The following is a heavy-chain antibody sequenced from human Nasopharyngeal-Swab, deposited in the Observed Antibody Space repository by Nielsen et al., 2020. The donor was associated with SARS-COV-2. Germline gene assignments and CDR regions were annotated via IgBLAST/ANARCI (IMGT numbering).Heavy chain of an antibody. CDR1: GFTFDDYA. V-gene: IGHV3-9*01. J-gene: IGHJ6*03. Sequence: SLKISCAASGFTFDDYAMHWVRQAPGKGLEWVSGISWNSGSTGYADSVKGRFTISRDNAKNSLYLQMNSLRAEDTALYYCAKGRLGGSGSYSGGSYMDVWGKGTTVTVSS. CDR2: ISWNSGST. D-gene: IGHD1-26*01. CDR3: AKGRLGGSGSYSGGSYMDV.